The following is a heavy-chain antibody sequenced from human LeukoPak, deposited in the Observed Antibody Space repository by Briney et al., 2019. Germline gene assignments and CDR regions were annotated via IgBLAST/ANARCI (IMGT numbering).Heavy chain of an antibody. D-gene: IGHD6-19*01. CDR1: GFTFSSYA. CDR2: ISYDGSNK. CDR3: ARSSPQWLVLGLNFDY. V-gene: IGHV3-30*04. J-gene: IGHJ4*02. Sequence: GGSLRLSCAASGFTFSSYAMHWVRQAPGKGLEWVAVISYDGSNKYYADSVKGRFTISRDNSKNTLYLQMNSLRAEDTAVYYCARSSPQWLVLGLNFDYLGEGALVTVSS.